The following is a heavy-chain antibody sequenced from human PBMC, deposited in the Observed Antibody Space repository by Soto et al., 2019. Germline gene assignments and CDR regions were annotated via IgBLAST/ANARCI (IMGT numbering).Heavy chain of an antibody. CDR1: GFTFSSYS. CDR2: ISSSSSYI. CDR3: ASPGYSSGWYWS. J-gene: IGHJ5*02. V-gene: IGHV3-21*01. D-gene: IGHD6-19*01. Sequence: GWSLRLSCAASGFTFSSYSMNWVRQAPGKGLEWVSSISSSSSYIYYADSVKGRFTISRDNAKNSLYLQMNSLRAEDTAVYYCASPGYSSGWYWSWGQGTLGTVSS.